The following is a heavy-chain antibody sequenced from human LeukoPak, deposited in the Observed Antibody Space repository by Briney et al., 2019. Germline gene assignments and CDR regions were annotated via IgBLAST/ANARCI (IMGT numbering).Heavy chain of an antibody. D-gene: IGHD6-13*01. V-gene: IGHV4-34*01. Sequence: SETLSLTCAVYGGSFCGYYWSWIRQPPGKGLEWIGEINHSGSTNYNPSLKSRVTISVDTSKNQFSLKLSSVTAADTAVYYCASLAAAAFSHDYWGQGTLVTVSS. CDR3: ASLAAAAFSHDY. J-gene: IGHJ4*02. CDR1: GGSFCGYY. CDR2: INHSGST.